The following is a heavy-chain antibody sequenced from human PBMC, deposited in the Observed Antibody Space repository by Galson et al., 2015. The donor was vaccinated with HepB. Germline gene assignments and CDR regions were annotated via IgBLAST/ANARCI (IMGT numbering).Heavy chain of an antibody. V-gene: IGHV1-18*01. CDR2: ISAYNGNT. D-gene: IGHD1-26*01. J-gene: IGHJ6*03. Sequence: QSGAEVKKPGASVKVSCKASGYTFTSYGISWVRQAPGQGLEWMGWISAYNGNTNYAQKLQGRVTMTTDTSTSTAYMELRSLRSDDPAVYYCARSSDYVGARGNYYRNVWGKGPTVTVSS. CDR1: GYTFTSYG. CDR3: ARSSDYVGARGNYYRNV.